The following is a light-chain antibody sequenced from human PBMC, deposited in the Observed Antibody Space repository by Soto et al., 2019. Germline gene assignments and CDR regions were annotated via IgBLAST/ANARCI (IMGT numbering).Light chain of an antibody. CDR1: TGPVTSGHY. CDR3: LLTYDVPRPWV. CDR2: DTT. J-gene: IGLJ3*02. Sequence: QTVVTQEPSLTVSPGGTVTLTCGSSTGPVTSGHYPYWFQQKPGQAPRTLIYDTTNKHSWTPARFSGSLLGGKAALTLSGAQSEDEAEYYCLLTYDVPRPWVFGGGTKLTVL. V-gene: IGLV7-46*01.